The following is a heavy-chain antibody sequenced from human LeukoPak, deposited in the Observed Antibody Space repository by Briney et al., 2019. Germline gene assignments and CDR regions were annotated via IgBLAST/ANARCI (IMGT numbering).Heavy chain of an antibody. J-gene: IGHJ5*02. CDR1: GYSISSGYY. D-gene: IGHD1-26*01. V-gene: IGHV4-38-2*02. CDR3: ARAVGATGRDNWFDP. CDR2: TYHSGRT. Sequence: PSETLSLTCTVSGYSISSGYYWGWIRQPPGKGLEWIGSTYHSGRTFYNPSLKSRVTISVDTSKNQFSLKLTAVTAADTAVYYCARAVGATGRDNWFDPWGQGTLVTVSS.